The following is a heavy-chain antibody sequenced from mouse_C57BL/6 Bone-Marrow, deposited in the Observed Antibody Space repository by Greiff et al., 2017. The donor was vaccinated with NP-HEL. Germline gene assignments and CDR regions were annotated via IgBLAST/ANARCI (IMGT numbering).Heavy chain of an antibody. CDR1: GFTFSDYY. CDR3: ARRSPNWVFDY. Sequence: EVQLVESGGGLVQPGGSLKLSCAASGFTFSDYYMYWVRQTPEKRLEWVAYISNGGGSTYYPDTVKGRFTISRDNAKNTLYLQMSRLKSEDTAMYYCARRSPNWVFDYWGQGTTLTVSS. J-gene: IGHJ2*01. V-gene: IGHV5-12*01. D-gene: IGHD4-1*01. CDR2: ISNGGGST.